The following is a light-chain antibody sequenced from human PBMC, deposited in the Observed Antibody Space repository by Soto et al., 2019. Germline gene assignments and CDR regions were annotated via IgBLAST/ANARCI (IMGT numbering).Light chain of an antibody. CDR1: QSINTY. CDR3: QQRGNWPLT. J-gene: IGKJ4*01. V-gene: IGKV3-11*01. CDR2: DAS. Sequence: EIVLTQSPAPLSLSPGERATLSCRATQSINTYLTWYQQKPGQAPRLLIYDASNRATGIPARFSGSGSGTDFTLTISSLEPEDFAVYYCQQRGNWPLTFGGGTKVEIK.